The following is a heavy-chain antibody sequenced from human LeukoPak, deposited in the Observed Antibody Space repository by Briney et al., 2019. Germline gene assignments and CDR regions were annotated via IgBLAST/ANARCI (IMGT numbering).Heavy chain of an antibody. CDR2: IIPIFGTA. J-gene: IGHJ6*03. CDR3: ASPAEESYYYYMDV. V-gene: IGHV1-69*06. CDR1: GGTFSSYA. Sequence: ASVKVSCKASGGTFSSYAISWVRQAPGQGLEWMGGIIPIFGTANYAQKFQGRVTITADKSTSTAYMELSSLRSEDTAVYYCASPAEESYYYYMDVWGKGTTVTVSS.